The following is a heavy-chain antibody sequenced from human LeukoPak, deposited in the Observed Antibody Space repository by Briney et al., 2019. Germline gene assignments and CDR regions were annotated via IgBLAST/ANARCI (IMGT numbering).Heavy chain of an antibody. J-gene: IGHJ3*02. CDR1: GFTFSSYA. Sequence: GGSLRLSCAASGFTFSSYAMSWVRQAPGKGLEWVSAISGSGGSTYYADSVKGRFTISRDNAKNSVYLQMNSLRAEDTAVYYCAREGDAFDIWGQGTMVTVSS. CDR3: AREGDAFDI. CDR2: ISGSGGST. V-gene: IGHV3-23*01.